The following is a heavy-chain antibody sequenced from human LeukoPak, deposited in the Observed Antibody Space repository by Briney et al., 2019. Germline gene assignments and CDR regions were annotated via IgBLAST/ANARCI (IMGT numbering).Heavy chain of an antibody. Sequence: GALRLSCAASGFTFSSYAMHWVRQAPGKGLEWVANIKQDGSEKYYVDSVKGRFTISRDNAKNSLSLQMNSLRAEDTAVYYCARGGILAEWGQGTLVTVSS. V-gene: IGHV3-7*01. CDR1: GFTFSSYA. J-gene: IGHJ4*02. CDR3: ARGGILAE. CDR2: IKQDGSEK. D-gene: IGHD2-8*02.